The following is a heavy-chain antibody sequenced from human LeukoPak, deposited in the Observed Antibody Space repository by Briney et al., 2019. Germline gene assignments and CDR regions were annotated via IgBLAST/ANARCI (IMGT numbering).Heavy chain of an antibody. V-gene: IGHV1-2*02. CDR3: ASLYYYDSSGYFTLPLFDY. D-gene: IGHD3-22*01. CDR1: GYTFTGYY. Sequence: ASVKVSCKASGYTFTGYYMHWVRQAPGQGLEWMGWINPNSGGTNYAQKFQGRVTMTRDTSISTAYMELSRLRSDDTAVYYCASLYYYDSSGYFTLPLFDYWGQGTLVTVSS. J-gene: IGHJ4*02. CDR2: INPNSGGT.